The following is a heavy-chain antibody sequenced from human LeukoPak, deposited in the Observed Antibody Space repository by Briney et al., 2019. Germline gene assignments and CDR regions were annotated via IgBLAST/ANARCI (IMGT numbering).Heavy chain of an antibody. J-gene: IGHJ4*02. D-gene: IGHD6-19*01. CDR1: GGTFSSYA. Sequence: GASVKVSCKASGGTFSSYAISWVRQAPGQGLEWMGGIIPIFGTANYAQKFQGRVTITTDESTSTAYMELSSLRSEDTAVYYCATFSSGSYYFDYWGQGTLVTVSS. V-gene: IGHV1-69*05. CDR2: IIPIFGTA. CDR3: ATFSSGSYYFDY.